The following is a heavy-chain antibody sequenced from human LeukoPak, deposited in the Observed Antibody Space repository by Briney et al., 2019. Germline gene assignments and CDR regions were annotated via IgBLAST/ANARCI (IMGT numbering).Heavy chain of an antibody. CDR1: GYTFTGDY. J-gene: IGHJ4*02. D-gene: IGHD3-10*01. CDR3: ARDRPLDADDYYGFYYFDY. V-gene: IGHV1-2*02. Sequence: ASVKDSSEASGYTFTGDYMHCGRQTPRHGVEWMGWINPNSGGTNHAQKFQGRVTMTRDTSISTAYMELSRLRSDDTAVYYCARDRPLDADDYYGFYYFDYWGQGTRVTVSS. CDR2: INPNSGGT.